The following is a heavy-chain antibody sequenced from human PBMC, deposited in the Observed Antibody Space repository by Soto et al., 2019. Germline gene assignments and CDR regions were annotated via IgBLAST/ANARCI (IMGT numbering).Heavy chain of an antibody. CDR2: TIPIFGTA. D-gene: IGHD4-17*01. V-gene: IGHV1-69*01. CDR3: ARETTHRPLPGWFDP. CDR1: GGTFSSYA. Sequence: QVQLVQSGAEVKKPGSSVKVSCKASGGTFSSYAIRWVRQAPGQGLEWMGGTIPIFGTANYAQKFQGRVTITADESTSTAYMELSSLRSEDTAVYYCARETTHRPLPGWFDPWGQGTLVTVSS. J-gene: IGHJ5*02.